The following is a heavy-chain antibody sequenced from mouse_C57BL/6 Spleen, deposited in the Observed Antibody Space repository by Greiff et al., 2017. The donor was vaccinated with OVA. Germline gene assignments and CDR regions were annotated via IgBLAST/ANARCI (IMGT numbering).Heavy chain of an antibody. CDR1: GYTFTSYW. D-gene: IGHD1-1*01. CDR3: GALYYYGSRNFDY. V-gene: IGHV1-50*01. CDR2: IDPSDSYT. Sequence: VQLQQPGAELVKPGASVKLSCKASGYTFTSYWMQWVKQRPGQGLEWIGEIDPSDSYTNYNQKFKGKATLTVDTSSSTAYMQLSSLTSEDSAVYYCGALYYYGSRNFDYWGQGTTLTVSS. J-gene: IGHJ2*01.